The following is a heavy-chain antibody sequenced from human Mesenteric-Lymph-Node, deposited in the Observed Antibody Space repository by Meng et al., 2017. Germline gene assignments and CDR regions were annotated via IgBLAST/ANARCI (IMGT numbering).Heavy chain of an antibody. J-gene: IGHJ4*02. Sequence: GESLKISCAASGFTFSSYEMNWVRQAPGKGLEWVSYISSSGSTIYYADSVKGRFTISRDNAKNSLYLQMNSLRAEDTAVYYCARDLNYYDSSGYYPNAVDYWGQGTLVTVSS. CDR2: ISSSGSTI. CDR1: GFTFSSYE. CDR3: ARDLNYYDSSGYYPNAVDY. D-gene: IGHD3-22*01. V-gene: IGHV3-48*03.